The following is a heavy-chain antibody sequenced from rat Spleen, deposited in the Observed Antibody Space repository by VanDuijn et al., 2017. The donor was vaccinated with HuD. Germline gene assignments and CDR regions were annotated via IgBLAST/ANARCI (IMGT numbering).Heavy chain of an antibody. D-gene: IGHD1-11*01. J-gene: IGHJ2*01. V-gene: IGHV5-58*01. Sequence: EVQLVETGGGLVQPGKSLKLSCVASGFTFSRYWMYWVRQAPGKGLEWVSSVSSDGVNTYYPDSVKGRFTISRDNAKSTLYLQMDSLRSEDTATYYCATDLEGRGQGVMVTVSS. CDR1: GFTFSRYW. CDR3: ATDLEG. CDR2: VSSDGVNT.